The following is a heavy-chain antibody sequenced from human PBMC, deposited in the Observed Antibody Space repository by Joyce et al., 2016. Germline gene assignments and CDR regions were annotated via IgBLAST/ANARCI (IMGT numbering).Heavy chain of an antibody. J-gene: IGHJ4*02. Sequence: QVQLVESGGGVVQPGRSLRLSCAASGFTFRNYAMHWVRQAPGKAPELVAVISYDSLKNFYAASVKGRFTISRDNSKNTLSLQMNSLKVEDTAVYYCATSLRFFDPFDYWGQGTLVTVSS. CDR1: GFTFRNYA. CDR3: ATSLRFFDPFDY. V-gene: IGHV3-30*01. CDR2: ISYDSLKN. D-gene: IGHD3-9*01.